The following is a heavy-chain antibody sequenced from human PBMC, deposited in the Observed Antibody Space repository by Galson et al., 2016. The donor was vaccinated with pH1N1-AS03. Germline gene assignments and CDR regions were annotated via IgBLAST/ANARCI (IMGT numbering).Heavy chain of an antibody. CDR3: ARPAHYDSSGRDALDV. J-gene: IGHJ3*01. CDR1: GSYFSSYW. Sequence: QSGAEVKKPGESLKISCKGSGSYFSSYWVGWVRQKPGKGLEWMGIIFPGDSDTRYSPSFQGQVTISADKSTRTTYLQWRSLKASDTAIYYCARPAHYDSSGRDALDVWGQGTMLIVSP. D-gene: IGHD3-22*01. V-gene: IGHV5-51*03. CDR2: IFPGDSDT.